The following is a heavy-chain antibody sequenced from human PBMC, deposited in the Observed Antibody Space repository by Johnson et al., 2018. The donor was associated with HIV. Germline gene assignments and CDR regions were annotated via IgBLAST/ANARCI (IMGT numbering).Heavy chain of an antibody. V-gene: IGHV3-7*03. CDR1: GFTFSSYW. CDR2: IKQDGSEK. CDR3: ARDRALGWELLGAFDI. J-gene: IGHJ3*02. Sequence: MLLVESGGGLVQPGGSLRVSCAASGFTFSSYWMSLVRQAPWKGLEWVANIKQDGSEKYYVDSVKGRFTISRDNAKNSLYLQMNSLRAEDTALYYCARDRALGWELLGAFDIWGQGTMVTVSS. D-gene: IGHD1-26*01.